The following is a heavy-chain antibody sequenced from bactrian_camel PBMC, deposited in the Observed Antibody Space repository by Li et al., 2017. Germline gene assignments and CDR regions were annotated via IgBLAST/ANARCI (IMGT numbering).Heavy chain of an antibody. CDR1: GFTFGSGM. CDR3: VVAFGY. CDR2: IYTGDGST. J-gene: IGHJ6*01. D-gene: IGHD2*01. Sequence: VQLVESGGALVQPGGSLRLSCAASGFTFGSGMMHWVRQAPGKGLEWVSNIYTGDGSTNSVDSVKGRLTISRDNTKNMVYLQMNSLNSEDTALYYCVVAFGYWGQGTQVTVS. V-gene: IGHV3S19*01.